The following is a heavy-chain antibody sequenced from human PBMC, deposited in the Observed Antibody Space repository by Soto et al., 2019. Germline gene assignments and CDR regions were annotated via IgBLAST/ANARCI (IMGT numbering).Heavy chain of an antibody. J-gene: IGHJ4*02. V-gene: IGHV1-18*01. CDR3: ARHRYYDILTADY. Sequence: ASVKVSCKASGYTFTNFGISWVRQAPGQGLEWMGWISAYNGNTNYAQNFQGRVTMTTDTSTSTAYMELRSLRSDDTAVYYCARHRYYDILTADYWGQGTLVTVSS. CDR2: ISAYNGNT. CDR1: GYTFTNFG. D-gene: IGHD3-9*01.